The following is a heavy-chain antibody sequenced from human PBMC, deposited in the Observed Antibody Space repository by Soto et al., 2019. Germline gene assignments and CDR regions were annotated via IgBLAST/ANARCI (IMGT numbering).Heavy chain of an antibody. CDR2: IYYSGST. D-gene: IGHD5-18*01. Sequence: NPSETLSLTCTVSGGSISSYYWSWIRQPPGKGLEWIGYIYYSGSTNYNPSLKSRVTISVDTSKNQFSLKLSSVTAADTAVYYCARDRGKDTAMLNGMDVWGQGTTVTVSS. CDR3: ARDRGKDTAMLNGMDV. V-gene: IGHV4-59*01. J-gene: IGHJ6*02. CDR1: GGSISSYY.